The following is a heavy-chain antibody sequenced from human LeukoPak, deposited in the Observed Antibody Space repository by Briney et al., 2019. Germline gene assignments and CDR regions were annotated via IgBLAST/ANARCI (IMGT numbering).Heavy chain of an antibody. J-gene: IGHJ4*02. V-gene: IGHV3-53*05. D-gene: IGHD1-1*01. Sequence: AGGSLRLSCAASGLTGSHNYVSWVRQAPGKGLEWVSVLYNSGNSYYAGSVKGRFSTSRDNSKNTLYLQMNSLRTEDTAIYYCVREGNWAYWGLGTLVTVSS. CDR3: VREGNWAY. CDR1: GLTGSHNY. CDR2: LYNSGNS.